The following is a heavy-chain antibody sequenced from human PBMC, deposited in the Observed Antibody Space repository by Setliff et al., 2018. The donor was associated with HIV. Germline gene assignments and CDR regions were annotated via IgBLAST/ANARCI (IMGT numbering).Heavy chain of an antibody. Sequence: SETLSLTCTVSGGSINNYYWSWIRQPPGKGLEWIGYLYTIGSTNYNPSLKSRVAFSVDTSKNQFSLNLSSLTAADTAVYYCARVTDSYTSSPLWLQHWGQGSLFTVSS. CDR2: LYTIGST. CDR1: GGSINNYY. J-gene: IGHJ1*01. CDR3: ARVTDSYTSSPLWLQH. D-gene: IGHD6-6*01. V-gene: IGHV4-4*08.